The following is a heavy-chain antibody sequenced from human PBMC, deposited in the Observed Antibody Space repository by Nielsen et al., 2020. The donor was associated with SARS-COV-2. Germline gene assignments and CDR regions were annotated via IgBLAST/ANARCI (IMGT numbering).Heavy chain of an antibody. J-gene: IGHJ4*02. Sequence: WIRQPPGKGLEWVAVIWYDGAEEYYGDSVKGRFTISRDNSKSTLYLQMNSLRAEDTALYYYATDWASVAGTRIDHWGQGTLVTVSS. CDR3: ATDWASVAGTRIDH. CDR2: IWYDGAEE. D-gene: IGHD6-19*01. V-gene: IGHV3-33*01.